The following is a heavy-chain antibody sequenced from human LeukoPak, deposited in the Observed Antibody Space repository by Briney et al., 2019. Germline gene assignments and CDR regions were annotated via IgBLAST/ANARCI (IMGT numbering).Heavy chain of an antibody. J-gene: IGHJ4*02. V-gene: IGHV3-48*01. CDR1: GFSLSTYS. D-gene: IGHD3/OR15-3a*01. CDR2: ITIDLSTI. Sequence: GGSLRLSCAVSGFSLSTYSMNWVRQAPGKGLEWISHITIDLSTIDHADSVKGRFTISRDKAKNSLYLQMNRLRAEDTAVYYCVGDKDWAFDYWGQGTLIAVSS. CDR3: VGDKDWAFDY.